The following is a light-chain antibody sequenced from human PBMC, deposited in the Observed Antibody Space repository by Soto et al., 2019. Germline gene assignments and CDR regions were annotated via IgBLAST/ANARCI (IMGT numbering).Light chain of an antibody. CDR3: MQDLQTLWT. J-gene: IGKJ1*01. V-gene: IGKV2-28*01. CDR1: QSLLHSNGYNY. Sequence: DIVMTQSPLSLPVTPGEPASISCRSSQSLLHSNGYNYLDWYLQKPGQSPQLLIYLGSNRASGVPDRFSGSGSGTDFTLNISRVEAEDVGVYYCMQDLQTLWTVGQGTKVDIK. CDR2: LGS.